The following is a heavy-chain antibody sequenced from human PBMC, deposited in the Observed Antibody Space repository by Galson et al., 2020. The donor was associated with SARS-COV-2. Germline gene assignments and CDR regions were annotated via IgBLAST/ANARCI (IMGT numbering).Heavy chain of an antibody. Sequence: ASETLSLTCTVSGGSISSSSYYWGWIRQPPRKGLEWIGSIYYSGSTYYNPSLKSRVTISVDTTKNQFSLKLSSVTAADTAVYYCARGKAFKSYYYYGMDVWGQGTTVTVSS. J-gene: IGHJ6*02. CDR2: IYYSGST. CDR1: GGSISSSSYY. CDR3: ARGKAFKSYYYYGMDV. V-gene: IGHV4-39*07. D-gene: IGHD3-10*01.